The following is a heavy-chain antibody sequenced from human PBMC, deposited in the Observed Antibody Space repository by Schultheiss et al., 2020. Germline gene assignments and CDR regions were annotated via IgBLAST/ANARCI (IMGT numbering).Heavy chain of an antibody. CDR1: GGSISSYY. V-gene: IGHV4-59*08. D-gene: IGHD3-22*01. Sequence: SQTLSLTCTVSGGSISSYYWSWIRQPPGKGLEWIGYIYYSGSTNYNPSLKSRVTISVDTSKNQFSLKLSSVTAADTAVYYCARSPTMIVVVIMGYFDYWGQGTLVTVSS. J-gene: IGHJ4*02. CDR2: IYYSGST. CDR3: ARSPTMIVVVIMGYFDY.